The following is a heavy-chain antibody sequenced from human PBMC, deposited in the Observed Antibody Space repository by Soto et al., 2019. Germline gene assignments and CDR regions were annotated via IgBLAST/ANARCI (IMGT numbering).Heavy chain of an antibody. CDR1: GPTFRISG. D-gene: IGHD4-17*01. Sequence: QVTLVESGGGVVRPGSSLRLSCAASGPTFRISGMHWVRQAPGKGLEWVSLIWSDGSNNYYADSVKGRFTVSRDNSQKSVDLHMSNLRGEDTGVYFCARPLQGDYCHFQTGGLCTLVIVSS. CDR2: IWSDGSNN. V-gene: IGHV3-33*01. J-gene: IGHJ1*01. CDR3: ARPLQGDYCHFQT.